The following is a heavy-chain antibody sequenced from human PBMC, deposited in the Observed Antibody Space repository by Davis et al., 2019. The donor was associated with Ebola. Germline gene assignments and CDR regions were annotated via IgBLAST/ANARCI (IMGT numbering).Heavy chain of an antibody. CDR3: ASMQWHEGYGMDV. CDR1: GFTFTNFA. Sequence: GGSLRLSCAASGFTFTNFAMTWVRQAPGKGLEWVSSISSSSSYIYYADSVKGRFTISRDNAKNSLYLQMNSLRAEDTAVYYCASMQWHEGYGMDVWGQGTTVTVSS. V-gene: IGHV3-21*01. D-gene: IGHD6-19*01. CDR2: ISSSSSYI. J-gene: IGHJ6*02.